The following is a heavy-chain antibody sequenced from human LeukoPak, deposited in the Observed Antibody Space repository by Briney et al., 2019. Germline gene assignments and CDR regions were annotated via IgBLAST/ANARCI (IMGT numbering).Heavy chain of an antibody. CDR3: ARVTEVLLWFGEFPDAFDI. J-gene: IGHJ3*02. CDR2: INHSGST. V-gene: IGHV4-34*01. Sequence: SETLSLTCAVYGGSFSGYYWSWIRQPPGKGLEWIGEINHSGSTNYNPSLKSRVTISVDTSKNQFSLKLSSVTAADTAVYYCARVTEVLLWFGEFPDAFDIWGQGTMVTVSS. CDR1: GGSFSGYY. D-gene: IGHD3-10*01.